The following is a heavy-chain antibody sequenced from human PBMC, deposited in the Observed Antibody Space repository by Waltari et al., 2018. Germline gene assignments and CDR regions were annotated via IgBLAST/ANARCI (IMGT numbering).Heavy chain of an antibody. CDR2: IYHSGST. J-gene: IGHJ4*02. Sequence: QVQLQESGPGLVKPSETLSLTCAVSGYSISSGYYWGWIRQHPGKGLEWIGSIYHSGSTYYNPSLKSRVTISVDTSKNQVSLKLSSLTAADTAVYYCAVHRRPVEPLDYWGQGTLVTVSS. CDR3: AVHRRPVEPLDY. V-gene: IGHV4-38-2*01. CDR1: GYSISSGYY. D-gene: IGHD1-1*01.